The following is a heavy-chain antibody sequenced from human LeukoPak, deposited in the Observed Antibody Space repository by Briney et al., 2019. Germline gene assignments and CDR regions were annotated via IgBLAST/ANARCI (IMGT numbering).Heavy chain of an antibody. CDR2: IWYDGSNK. D-gene: IGHD5-18*01. J-gene: IGHJ4*02. V-gene: IGHV3-33*03. CDR3: ASGRIQLWLLYY. Sequence: GGSLRLSCAASGFTFSSYGMHWVRQAPGKGLEWVAVIWYDGSNKYYADSVKGRFTISRDNAKNSLYLQMNSLRAEDTAVYYCASGRIQLWLLYYWGQGTLVTVSS. CDR1: GFTFSSYG.